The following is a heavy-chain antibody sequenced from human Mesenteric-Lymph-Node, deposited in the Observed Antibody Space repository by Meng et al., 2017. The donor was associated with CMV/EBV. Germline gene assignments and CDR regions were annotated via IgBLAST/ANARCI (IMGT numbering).Heavy chain of an antibody. CDR3: ARFTYVTFDY. CDR1: GFTFSSYG. CDR2: IRYDGSNK. V-gene: IGHV3-30*02. J-gene: IGHJ4*02. D-gene: IGHD3-16*01. Sequence: GGSLRLSCAASGFTFSSYGMHWVRQAPGKGLEWVAFIRYDGSNKYYADSVKGRFTISRDNSKNTVFLEMTSLRPEDTAIYFCARFTYVTFDYWGQGTVVTVSS.